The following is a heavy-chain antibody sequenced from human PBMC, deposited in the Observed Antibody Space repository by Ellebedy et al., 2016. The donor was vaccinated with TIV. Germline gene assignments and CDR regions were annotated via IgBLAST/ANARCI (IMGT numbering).Heavy chain of an antibody. D-gene: IGHD4-17*01. V-gene: IGHV3-7*01. J-gene: IGHJ5*01. CDR3: ARRGSYGDYAVQISSWFGS. CDR1: GFSFRSYW. Sequence: GESLKISCAASGFSFRSYWMSWVRQAPGKGLEWVANIYQDGSKRFYVDSVKGRFTISRDNVNNLLFLQMNSLRAEDTAMYYCARRGSYGDYAVQISSWFGSWGQGTLVTVSS. CDR2: IYQDGSKR.